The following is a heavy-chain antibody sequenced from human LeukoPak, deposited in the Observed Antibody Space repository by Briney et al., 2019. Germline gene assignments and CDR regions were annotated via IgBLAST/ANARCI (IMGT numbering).Heavy chain of an antibody. D-gene: IGHD6-19*01. CDR1: GFTFRSYA. J-gene: IGHJ4*02. V-gene: IGHV3-23*01. CDR3: AKDQYSSGWSEGYFDY. Sequence: GGSLRLSCAASGFTFRSYALSWVRQAPGKGLEWVSAISGSGVNTYYADSVKGRFTISRDNSKNTLYLQMNSLRAEDTAVYYCAKDQYSSGWSEGYFDYWGQGTLVTVSS. CDR2: ISGSGVNT.